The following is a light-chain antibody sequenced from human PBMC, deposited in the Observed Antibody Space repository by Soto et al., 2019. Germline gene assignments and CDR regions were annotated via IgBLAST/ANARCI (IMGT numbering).Light chain of an antibody. Sequence: EIVLTQSPGTLSLSPGERATLSCRASQSVSRYLAWYHQRPGQAPRLLIYSTSTRATGIPDRFSGSGSGTDFTLTITRLEPEDFAVYYCQRFGTSPPWTFGQGTKVDI. CDR2: STS. J-gene: IGKJ1*01. V-gene: IGKV3-20*01. CDR1: QSVSRY. CDR3: QRFGTSPPWT.